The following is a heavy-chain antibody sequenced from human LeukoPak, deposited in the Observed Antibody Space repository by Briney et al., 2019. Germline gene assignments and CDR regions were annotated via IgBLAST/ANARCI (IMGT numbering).Heavy chain of an antibody. CDR3: ARTIEMATISYFDY. J-gene: IGHJ4*02. D-gene: IGHD5-24*01. Sequence: GGSLRLSCAASGFTFSSYAMNWVRQAPGKGLEWVSYISSSDGTIYYADSVKGRFTISRDNAKNSLYLQMNSLRAGDTAVYYCARTIEMATISYFDYWGQGTLVTVSS. CDR1: GFTFSSYA. V-gene: IGHV3-48*03. CDR2: ISSSDGTI.